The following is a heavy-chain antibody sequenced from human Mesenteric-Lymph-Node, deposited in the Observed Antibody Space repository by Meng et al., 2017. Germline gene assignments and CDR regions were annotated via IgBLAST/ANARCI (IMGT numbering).Heavy chain of an antibody. CDR1: GGSISSGDYY. Sequence: QVELPDPGPGLVKPSQTLSLTCTVSGGSISSGDYYWSWIRQPPGKGLEVIGHIYYSGSTSYNPSLKSRVTISIDRSKNQFSLKLSSVTAADTAVYYCARDRKHYGERGWFDPWGQGTLVTVSS. J-gene: IGHJ5*02. V-gene: IGHV4-30-4*01. CDR2: IYYSGST. CDR3: ARDRKHYGERGWFDP. D-gene: IGHD4-17*01.